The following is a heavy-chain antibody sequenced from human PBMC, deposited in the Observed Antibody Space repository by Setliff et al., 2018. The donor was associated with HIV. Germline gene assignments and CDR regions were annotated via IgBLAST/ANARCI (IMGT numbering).Heavy chain of an antibody. V-gene: IGHV4-39*01. CDR2: IYYSGST. CDR3: ARGGRQEIYYYYMDV. J-gene: IGHJ6*03. Sequence: KPSETLSLTCTVSGGSISSSSYYWGWIRQPPGKGLEWIGSIYYSGSTYYNPSLKSRVTISVDTSKNQFSLKLSSVTAADTAVYYCARGGRQEIYYYYMDVWGKGTTVTVS. CDR1: GGSISSSSYY.